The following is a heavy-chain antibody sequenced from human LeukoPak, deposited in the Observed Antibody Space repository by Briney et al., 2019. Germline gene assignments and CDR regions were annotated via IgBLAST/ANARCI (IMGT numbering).Heavy chain of an antibody. Sequence: ASVKVSCKASGYIFTSYYMYWVRQAPGQGLEWMGIINPSGGSIRYAQKFQGRVTMTRDMSTSTVYMELSSLRSEDTAVYYCARGVESWGPFGESRGNWFDPWGQGTLVTVSS. CDR3: ARGVESWGPFGESRGNWFDP. CDR1: GYIFTSYY. D-gene: IGHD3-10*01. V-gene: IGHV1-46*01. J-gene: IGHJ5*02. CDR2: INPSGGSI.